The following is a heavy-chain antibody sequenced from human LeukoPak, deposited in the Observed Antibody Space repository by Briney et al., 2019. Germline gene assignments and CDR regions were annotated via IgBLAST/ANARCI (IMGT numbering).Heavy chain of an antibody. D-gene: IGHD6-13*01. J-gene: IGHJ4*02. CDR3: ARAYTEGSSWYDY. CDR1: GFTSSSYG. Sequence: GGSLRLSCAASGFTSSSYGMHWVRQAPGKGLEWVAVIWYDGSNKYYADSVKGRFTISRDNSKNTLYLQMNSLRAEDTALYSCARAYTEGSSWYDYWGQGTLVTVSS. CDR2: IWYDGSNK. V-gene: IGHV3-33*08.